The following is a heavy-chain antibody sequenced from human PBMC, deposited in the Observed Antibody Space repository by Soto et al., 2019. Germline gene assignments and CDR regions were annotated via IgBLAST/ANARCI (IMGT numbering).Heavy chain of an antibody. V-gene: IGHV1-69*12. J-gene: IGHJ4*02. D-gene: IGHD6-13*01. CDR1: GGTFSSYA. Sequence: QVQLVQSGAEVKKPGSSVKVSCKASGGTFSSYAISWVRQVPGQGLEWMGGIIPIFGTANYAQKFQGRVTITADESTSTAYMELSSRRSEDMAVYDCARSEGQQLVPLVYWGQGTLVTVSS. CDR2: IIPIFGTA. CDR3: ARSEGQQLVPLVY.